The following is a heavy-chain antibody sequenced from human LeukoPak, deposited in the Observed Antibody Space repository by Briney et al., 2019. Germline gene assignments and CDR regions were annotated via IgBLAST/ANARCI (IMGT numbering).Heavy chain of an antibody. D-gene: IGHD2-15*01. CDR2: IIPIFGTA. CDR3: ARASIVVVVAAKVAAFDI. CDR1: GGTFSSYA. V-gene: IGHV1-69*06. Sequence: RASVKVSCKASGGTFSSYAISWVRQAPGQGLEWMGRIIPIFGTANYAQKFQGRVTTTADKSTSTAYMELSSLRSEDTAVYYCARASIVVVVAAKVAAFDIWGQGTMVTVSS. J-gene: IGHJ3*02.